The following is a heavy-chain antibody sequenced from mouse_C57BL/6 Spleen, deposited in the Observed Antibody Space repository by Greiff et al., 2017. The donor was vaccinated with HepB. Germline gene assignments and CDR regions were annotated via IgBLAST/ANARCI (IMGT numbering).Heavy chain of an antibody. CDR2: INPNNGGT. V-gene: IGHV1-22*01. J-gene: IGHJ3*01. Sequence: EVQLQQSGPELVKPGASVKMSCKASGYTFTDYNMHWVKQSHGKSLEWIGYINPNNGGTSYNHKFKGKATLTVNKSSSTAYMELRSLTSEDSAVYYWARGDGNLAWFAYWGQGTLVTVSA. D-gene: IGHD2-1*01. CDR3: ARGDGNLAWFAY. CDR1: GYTFTDYN.